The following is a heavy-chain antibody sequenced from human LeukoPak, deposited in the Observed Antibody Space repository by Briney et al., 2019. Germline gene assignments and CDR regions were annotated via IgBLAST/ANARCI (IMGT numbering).Heavy chain of an antibody. CDR2: ISSSSSYI. CDR3: ARDRVGGYYQSIH. CDR1: GFTFSSYS. Sequence: GGSLRLSCAASGFTFSSYSMNWVRQAPGKGLEWVSSISSSSSYIYYADSVKGRFTISKDNAKNSLYLQMNSLRAEDTAVYYCARDRVGGYYQSIHWGQGTLVTVSS. J-gene: IGHJ4*02. D-gene: IGHD3-22*01. V-gene: IGHV3-21*01.